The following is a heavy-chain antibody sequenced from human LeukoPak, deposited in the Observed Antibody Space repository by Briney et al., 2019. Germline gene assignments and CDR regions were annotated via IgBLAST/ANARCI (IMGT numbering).Heavy chain of an antibody. Sequence: ASVKVSCKASGNTFTNNGISWVRQAPGQGLEWMGWISGYNGNTNYAQKFQGRVTMTTDTSTSTAYMELRSLRSDDTAVYYCARFAVHRRLAVAGQFGLDYWGQGTLVTVSS. CDR2: ISGYNGNT. J-gene: IGHJ4*02. D-gene: IGHD6-19*01. CDR3: ARFAVHRRLAVAGQFGLDY. V-gene: IGHV1-18*01. CDR1: GNTFTNNG.